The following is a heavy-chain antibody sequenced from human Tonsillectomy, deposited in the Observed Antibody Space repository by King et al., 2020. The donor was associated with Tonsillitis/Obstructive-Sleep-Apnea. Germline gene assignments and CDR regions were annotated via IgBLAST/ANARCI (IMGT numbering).Heavy chain of an antibody. Sequence: VQLVESGGGLVKPGGSLRLSCAASGFTFSTYSMNWVRQAPGKGLEWVSSISSTGNYVYYANSGKGRFTISRENAKNSLYLEMNSLRAEDTAIYYCAREEKLEEFDYWGQGTLVTVSS. J-gene: IGHJ4*02. CDR2: ISSTGNYV. V-gene: IGHV3-21*01. CDR3: AREEKLEEFDY. CDR1: GFTFSTYS. D-gene: IGHD1-1*01.